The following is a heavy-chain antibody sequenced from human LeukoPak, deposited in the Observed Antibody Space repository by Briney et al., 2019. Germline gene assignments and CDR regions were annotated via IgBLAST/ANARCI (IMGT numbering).Heavy chain of an antibody. CDR3: GKVGGNTNS. CDR1: GASITSDIFY. CDR2: FHNSRGT. Sequence: SETLSLTCTVSGASITSDIFYWNWVRQSPGKGLEWIGAFHNSRGTSSNPSLESRLTISVDPSENKFFLKMTSVTDADTATYYCGKVGGNTNSWGQGTLVTVSS. D-gene: IGHD4-23*01. V-gene: IGHV4-30-4*01. J-gene: IGHJ4*02.